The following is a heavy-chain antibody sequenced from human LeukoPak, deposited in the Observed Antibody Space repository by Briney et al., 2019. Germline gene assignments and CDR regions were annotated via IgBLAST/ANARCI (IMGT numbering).Heavy chain of an antibody. Sequence: GGTLRLSCAASGFTFSSYGMSWVRQAPGKGLEWVSAISGSGGSTYYADSVKGRFTISRDNSKNTLYLQMNSLRAEDTAVYYCARISSPGYASGPGWDCWGQGTPVTVSS. CDR2: ISGSGGST. CDR3: ARISSPGYASGPGWDC. J-gene: IGHJ4*02. D-gene: IGHD6-19*01. V-gene: IGHV3-23*01. CDR1: GFTFSSYG.